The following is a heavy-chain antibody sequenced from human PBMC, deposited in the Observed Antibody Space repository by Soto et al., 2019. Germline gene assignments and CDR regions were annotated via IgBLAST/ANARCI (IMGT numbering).Heavy chain of an antibody. V-gene: IGHV3-66*01. Sequence: GGSLRLSCAASGFTVSSYHMSWVRQAPGKGLEWVSVIYTAGSADFADSVKGRFTISRDNSKNTLYLQMNSLRAEDTAVYYCVRVFDTYYFDLWGQGTLVTVSS. CDR3: VRVFDTYYFDL. CDR1: GFTVSSYH. D-gene: IGHD3-10*01. J-gene: IGHJ4*02. CDR2: IYTAGSA.